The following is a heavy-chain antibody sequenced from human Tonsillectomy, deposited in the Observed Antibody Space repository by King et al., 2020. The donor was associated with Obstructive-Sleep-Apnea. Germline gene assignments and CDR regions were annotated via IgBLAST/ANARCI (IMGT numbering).Heavy chain of an antibody. CDR2: ISNDGSDK. CDR1: GFSFRSYA. V-gene: IGHV3-30-3*01. J-gene: IGHJ4*02. CDR3: ARPPEPSTVVTYFDC. Sequence: VQLVESGGGVVQPGRSLRLSCAASGFSFRSYAMHWVRQAPGKGLEGVGIISNDGSDKYYADSVKGRFTISRDNSKNTLFLQMNSLRAEDTALYYCARPPEPSTVVTYFDCWGQGTLVTVSS. D-gene: IGHD4-23*01.